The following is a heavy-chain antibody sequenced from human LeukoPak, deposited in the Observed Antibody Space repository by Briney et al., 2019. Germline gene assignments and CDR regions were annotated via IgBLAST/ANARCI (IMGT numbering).Heavy chain of an antibody. D-gene: IGHD1-26*01. J-gene: IGHJ4*02. Sequence: GGSLRLSCSASGFPFSNYAMCWVRQAPGKGLDFVSGISGNGGSTYYADSVKGRFTISRDNSKNTLYHQMSSLRAEDAAVYYCVKDLVGATSFWGQGTLVTVSS. CDR2: ISGNGGST. V-gene: IGHV3-64D*06. CDR1: GFPFSNYA. CDR3: VKDLVGATSF.